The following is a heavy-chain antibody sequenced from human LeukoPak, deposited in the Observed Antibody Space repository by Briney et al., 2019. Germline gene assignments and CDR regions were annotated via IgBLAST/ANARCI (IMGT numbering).Heavy chain of an antibody. CDR1: GFSFSTYG. D-gene: IGHD4/OR15-4a*01. V-gene: IGHV3-30*18. Sequence: GGSLRVSCVASGFSFSTYGMHWVRQAPGKGLEWVAVISHDGSKQYYADSVKGRFTVSRDNAKNSLYLQMNSLRPEDTAVYSCVKEFRFSNTYDYGVEPTFDSWGQGTLVTVSS. CDR3: VKEFRFSNTYDYGVEPTFDS. J-gene: IGHJ4*02. CDR2: ISHDGSKQ.